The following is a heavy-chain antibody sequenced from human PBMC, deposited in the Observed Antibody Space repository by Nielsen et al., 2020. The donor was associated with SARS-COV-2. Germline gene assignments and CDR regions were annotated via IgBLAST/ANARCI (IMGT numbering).Heavy chain of an antibody. D-gene: IGHD3-22*01. J-gene: IGHJ4*02. CDR3: ARQLRRATMIVVAAGGYFDY. Sequence: RQAPGKGLEWIGSIYYSGSTYYNPTLKSRVTISVDTSKNQFSLKLSSVTAADTAVYYCARQLRRATMIVVAAGGYFDYWGQGTLVTVSS. CDR2: IYYSGST. V-gene: IGHV4-39*01.